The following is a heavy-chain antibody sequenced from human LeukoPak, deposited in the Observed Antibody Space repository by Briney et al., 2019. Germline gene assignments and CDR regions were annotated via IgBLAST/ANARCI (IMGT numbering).Heavy chain of an antibody. CDR2: ISSSSYI. D-gene: IGHD3-22*01. Sequence: GGSLRLSCAASGFTLSSYSMNWVRQAPGKGLEWVSSISSSSYIYYADSVRGRFTISRDNSKNTVYLQMNSLRAEDTAVYYCAKDPTHFRVWDDYDNTRLNSWGQGTLVTVSS. CDR1: GFTLSSYS. CDR3: AKDPTHFRVWDDYDNTRLNS. J-gene: IGHJ4*02. V-gene: IGHV3-21*01.